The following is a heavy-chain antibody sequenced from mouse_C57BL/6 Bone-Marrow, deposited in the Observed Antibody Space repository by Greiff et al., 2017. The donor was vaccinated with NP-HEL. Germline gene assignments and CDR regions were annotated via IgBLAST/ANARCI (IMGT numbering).Heavy chain of an antibody. V-gene: IGHV1-81*01. CDR3: ARSSAQARGFDY. CDR2: LYPRSGNT. J-gene: IGHJ2*01. D-gene: IGHD3-2*02. CDR1: GYTFTSYG. Sequence: QVQLQQSGAELARPGASVKLSCKASGYTFTSYGLSWVKQRTGQGLEWIGELYPRSGNTYYNEQFKGKATLTADKSSSTAYMELRSLTSEDAAVYFCARSSAQARGFDYWGQGTTLTVSS.